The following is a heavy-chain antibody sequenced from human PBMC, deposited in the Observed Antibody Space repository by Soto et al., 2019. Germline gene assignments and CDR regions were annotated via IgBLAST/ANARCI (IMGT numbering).Heavy chain of an antibody. Sequence: EVQLLESGGGLVQPGGSLRLSCAASGFTFSSYAMSWVRQAPGKGLEWVSAISGSGGSTYYADSVKGRFTISRDNSKNMLYLQMNSLRAEDTAVYYCAKVPRYCSGGSCYGPRLEAHCRGQGTLVTVSS. D-gene: IGHD2-15*01. CDR3: AKVPRYCSGGSCYGPRLEAHC. CDR1: GFTFSSYA. J-gene: IGHJ4*02. V-gene: IGHV3-23*01. CDR2: ISGSGGST.